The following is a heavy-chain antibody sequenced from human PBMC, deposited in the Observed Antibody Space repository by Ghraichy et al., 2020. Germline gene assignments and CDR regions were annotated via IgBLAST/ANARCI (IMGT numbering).Heavy chain of an antibody. V-gene: IGHV3-33*01. CDR1: GFTFSSYG. CDR2: IWYDGSNK. CDR3: ARDQRTYSSSWYYFDY. J-gene: IGHJ4*02. D-gene: IGHD6-13*01. Sequence: GGSLRLSCAASGFTFSSYGMHWVRQAPGKGLEWVAVIWYDGSNKYYADSVKGRFTISRDNSKNTLYLQMNSLRAEDTAVYYCARDQRTYSSSWYYFDYWGQGTLVTVSS.